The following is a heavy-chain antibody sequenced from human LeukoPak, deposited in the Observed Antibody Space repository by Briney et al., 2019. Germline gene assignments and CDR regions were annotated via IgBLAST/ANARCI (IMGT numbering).Heavy chain of an antibody. J-gene: IGHJ4*02. D-gene: IGHD6-13*01. Sequence: PSETLSLTCTVSGDSISSDYWSWIRQSPGKGLEWFGYIYYRGDTKYNPSLKSRIALDRSKNQISLTLTSVTAADTAVYYCARDLPKGYSSSWNDCWGQGTLVTVSS. V-gene: IGHV4-59*01. CDR2: IYYRGDT. CDR1: GDSISSDY. CDR3: ARDLPKGYSSSWNDC.